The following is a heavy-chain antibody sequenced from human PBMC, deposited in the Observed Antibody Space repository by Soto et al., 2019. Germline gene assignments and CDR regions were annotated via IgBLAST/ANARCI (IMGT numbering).Heavy chain of an antibody. D-gene: IGHD3-22*01. J-gene: IGHJ4*02. V-gene: IGHV4-59*12. Sequence: ETLSLTCTVSGGSISTYYWSWVRQPPGEVLEWIAYVYYDGRTNFNPSLKSRVAIFVDTSKDQFSLKLRSVAAADTAVYFCARGETYYHDTSGLEYLDYFALWGRGTSVTVSS. CDR2: VYYDGRT. CDR1: GGSISTYY. CDR3: ARGETYYHDTSGLEYLDYFAL.